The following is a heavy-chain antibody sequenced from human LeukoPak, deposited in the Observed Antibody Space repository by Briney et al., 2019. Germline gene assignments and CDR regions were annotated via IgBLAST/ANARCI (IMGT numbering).Heavy chain of an antibody. V-gene: IGHV3-21*01. CDR3: ARGFTVTTNGDY. CDR1: GFTFSSYS. D-gene: IGHD4-17*01. CDR2: ISSSSSYI. Sequence: GGSLRLSCAASGFTFSSYSMNWVRQAPGKGLGWVSSISSSSSYIYYADSAKGRFTISRDNAKNSLYLQMNSLRAEDTAVYYCARGFTVTTNGDYWGQGTLVTVSS. J-gene: IGHJ4*02.